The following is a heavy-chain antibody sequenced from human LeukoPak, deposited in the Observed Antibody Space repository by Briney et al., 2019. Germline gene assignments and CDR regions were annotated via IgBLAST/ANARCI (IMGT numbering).Heavy chain of an antibody. Sequence: SETLSLTCTVSGGSISSSSSYWGWLRHPPGKGLEWIGSIYYSGRTYYTPSLKRRVTISVDTSKNQFSLKLSSVTAADTAVYYCARVSQYYGSGSYYNRGWFDPWGQRTLVTVSS. CDR3: ARVSQYYGSGSYYNRGWFDP. CDR1: GGSISSSSSY. V-gene: IGHV4-39*07. D-gene: IGHD3-10*01. CDR2: IYYSGRT. J-gene: IGHJ5*02.